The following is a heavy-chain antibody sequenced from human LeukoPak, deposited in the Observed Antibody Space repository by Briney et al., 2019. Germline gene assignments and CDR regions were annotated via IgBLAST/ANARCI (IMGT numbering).Heavy chain of an antibody. D-gene: IGHD6-13*01. CDR1: GGSISSYY. Sequence: SETLSLTCTVSGGSISSYYWSWIRQPPGKGLEWIGYIYYSGSTNYNPSLKSRVTISVDTSKNQFSLKLSSVTAADTAVYYCARPYSSRDAFDIWGQGTMVTVSS. J-gene: IGHJ3*02. CDR2: IYYSGST. V-gene: IGHV4-59*01. CDR3: ARPYSSRDAFDI.